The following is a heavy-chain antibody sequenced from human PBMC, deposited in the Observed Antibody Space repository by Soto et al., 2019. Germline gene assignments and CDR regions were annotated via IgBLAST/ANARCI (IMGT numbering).Heavy chain of an antibody. Sequence: GGSLRLSCAASGITFSDAWMSWVRQAPGKGLEWVGRIKSKTDGGTRDYAAPVKGRVTISRDDSKNTLYLQMNSLKTEDTAVYYCTCLHYDILTGSKWHYFDYWGQATLVTVSS. D-gene: IGHD3-9*01. CDR2: IKSKTDGGTR. CDR1: GITFSDAW. V-gene: IGHV3-15*01. J-gene: IGHJ4*02. CDR3: TCLHYDILTGSKWHYFDY.